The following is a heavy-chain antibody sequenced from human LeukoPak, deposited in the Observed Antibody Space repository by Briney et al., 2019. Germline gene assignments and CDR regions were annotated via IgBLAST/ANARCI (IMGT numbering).Heavy chain of an antibody. D-gene: IGHD6-19*01. CDR2: ISSSGITI. CDR1: GFTFSDYE. CDR3: ARDRSSGWLLDY. V-gene: IGHV3-48*03. Sequence: GGSLRISCAASGFTFSDYEMNWVSQAQGKGLERVSYISSSGITIYYADFVKGRFTISRDSAKNSLYLQMNSLRGEDTAVYYCARDRSSGWLLDYWGQGTLVTVSS. J-gene: IGHJ4*02.